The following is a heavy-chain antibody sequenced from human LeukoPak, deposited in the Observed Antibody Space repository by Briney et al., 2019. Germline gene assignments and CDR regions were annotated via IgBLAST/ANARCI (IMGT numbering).Heavy chain of an antibody. J-gene: IGHJ5*02. Sequence: ASVKVSCKASGYTFTSYGISWVRQAPGQGLEWMGWISAYNGNTNYAQKLQGRVTMTTDTSTSTAYMELRSLRPDDTAVYYCARALIAVADEYNWFDPWGQGTLVTVSS. D-gene: IGHD6-19*01. CDR1: GYTFTSYG. CDR3: ARALIAVADEYNWFDP. V-gene: IGHV1-18*01. CDR2: ISAYNGNT.